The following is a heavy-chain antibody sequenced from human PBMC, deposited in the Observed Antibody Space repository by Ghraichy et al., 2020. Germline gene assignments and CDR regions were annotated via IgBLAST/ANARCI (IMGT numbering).Heavy chain of an antibody. CDR1: GGSISSANYD. Sequence: GSLSLTCTVSGGSISSANYDWGWIRQSPGKGLEWIGSVSDGGSLHYNPSLTGRFTISRDTSKNQFSLSLNSVTAADTAVYYCARRRRRPMGEWALRGSLGYWGQGTLVTVSS. V-gene: IGHV4-39*01. D-gene: IGHD3-16*01. CDR2: VSDGGSL. CDR3: ARRRRRPMGEWALRGSLGY. J-gene: IGHJ4*02.